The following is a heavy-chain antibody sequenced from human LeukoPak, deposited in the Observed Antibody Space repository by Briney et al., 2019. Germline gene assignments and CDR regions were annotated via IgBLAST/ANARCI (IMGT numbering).Heavy chain of an antibody. J-gene: IGHJ4*02. CDR3: ARGDCSSPSSPADY. Sequence: GGSLRLSCAASGFTFDDYTMHWVRQAPGKGLEWVSLISWDGGSTYYADSVKGRFTISRDNAKNSLYLQMNSLRAEDTAVYYCARGDCSSPSSPADYWGQGTLVTVSS. CDR2: ISWDGGST. CDR1: GFTFDDYT. D-gene: IGHD2-2*01. V-gene: IGHV3-43*01.